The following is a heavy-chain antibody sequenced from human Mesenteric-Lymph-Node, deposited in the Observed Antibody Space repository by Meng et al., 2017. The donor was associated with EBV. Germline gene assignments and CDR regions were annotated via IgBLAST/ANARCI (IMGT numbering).Heavy chain of an antibody. CDR2: IYYSGST. CDR3: ARRISSGWMDS. D-gene: IGHD6-19*01. V-gene: IGHV4-39*01. Sequence: HLHMQESGPGLVKPSETLSLTCTVSGGSISSSSYYWGWSRQPPGKGLEWIGNIYYSGSTYYSPSLESRVTISVDTSKNQFSLKLSSVTAADSAVYYCARRISSGWMDSWGQGTLVTVSS. CDR1: GGSISSSSYY. J-gene: IGHJ5*01.